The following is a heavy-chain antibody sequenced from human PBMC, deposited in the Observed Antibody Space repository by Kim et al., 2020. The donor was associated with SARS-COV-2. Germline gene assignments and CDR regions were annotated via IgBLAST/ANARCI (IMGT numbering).Heavy chain of an antibody. CDR3: ARDPLGDDYGDYRGYWYFDL. CDR2: ISAYNGNT. J-gene: IGHJ2*01. CDR1: GYTFTSYG. V-gene: IGHV1-18*01. Sequence: ASVKVSCKASGYTFTSYGISWVRQAPGQGLEWMGWISAYNGNTNYAQKLQGRVTMTTDTSTSTAYMELRSLRSDDTAVYYCARDPLGDDYGDYRGYWYFDLWGRGTLVTVSS. D-gene: IGHD4-17*01.